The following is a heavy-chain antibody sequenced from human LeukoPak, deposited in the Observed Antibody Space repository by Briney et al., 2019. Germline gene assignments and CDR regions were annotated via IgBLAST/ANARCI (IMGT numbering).Heavy chain of an antibody. D-gene: IGHD3-22*01. Sequence: GSLRLSCGAPGITVNNNQESWVRQAPGKGLGGVSIIYNDGNTYYADSVKGRFTISRDNSKNTLYLQMNSLRAEDTAVYYCARELNYYDSSGYYRHLDYWGQGTLVTVSS. J-gene: IGHJ4*02. CDR3: ARELNYYDSSGYYRHLDY. V-gene: IGHV3-66*01. CDR2: IYNDGNT. CDR1: GITVNNNQ.